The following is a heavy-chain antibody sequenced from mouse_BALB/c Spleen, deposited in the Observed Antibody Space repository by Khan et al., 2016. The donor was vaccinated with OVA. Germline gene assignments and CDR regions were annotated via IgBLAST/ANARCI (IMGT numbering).Heavy chain of an antibody. CDR2: IWGDGST. Sequence: VQLKQSGPGLVAPSQSLSITCTVSGFSLTSYGVNWVRQPPGKGLEWLGVIWGDGSTNYHSALISRLSISKDNSTSQVFLKLHSLQTDDTATSSCVNQNAGTLYAMDYWGQGTAVTVSS. CDR1: GFSLTSYG. D-gene: IGHD1-1*02. V-gene: IGHV2-3*01. J-gene: IGHJ4*01. CDR3: VNQNAGTLYAMDY.